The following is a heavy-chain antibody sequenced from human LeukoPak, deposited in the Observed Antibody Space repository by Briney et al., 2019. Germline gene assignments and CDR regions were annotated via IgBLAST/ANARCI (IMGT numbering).Heavy chain of an antibody. CDR3: AKDLSNYGNHYGMDV. CDR2: ISGNGIST. Sequence: GGSLRLSCAASGFTFSSYDMSWVRQAPGKGLEWVSSISGNGISTNYADSVKGRFTISRNKSKNTLYLQMKSLRVEDTAVYYCAKDLSNYGNHYGMDVWAKGPRSPSP. J-gene: IGHJ6*02. D-gene: IGHD4-11*01. V-gene: IGHV3-23*01. CDR1: GFTFSSYD.